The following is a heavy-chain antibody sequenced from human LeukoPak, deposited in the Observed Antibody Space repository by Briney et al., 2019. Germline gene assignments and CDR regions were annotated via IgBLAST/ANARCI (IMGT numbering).Heavy chain of an antibody. CDR1: DGSISRSTYY. CDR3: ARVYGSGSYVYFDY. Sequence: PSETLSLTCTVSDGSISRSTYYWGWIRQPAGKGLEWIGRIYTCGSTNYNPSLKSRVTMSVDTSKNQFSLKLSSVTAADTAVYYCARVYGSGSYVYFDYWGQGTLVTVSS. V-gene: IGHV4-61*02. J-gene: IGHJ4*02. D-gene: IGHD3-10*01. CDR2: IYTCGST.